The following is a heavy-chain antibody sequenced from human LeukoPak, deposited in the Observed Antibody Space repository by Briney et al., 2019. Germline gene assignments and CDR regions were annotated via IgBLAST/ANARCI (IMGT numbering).Heavy chain of an antibody. CDR1: GFTFSSYS. V-gene: IGHV3-48*04. D-gene: IGHD5-24*01. CDR3: ARDLMATPQNPFDY. Sequence: PGGSLRLSCAASGFTFSSYSMNWVRQAPGKGMEWVSYISSSSSTIYYADSVKGRFTISRDNAKNSLYLQMNSLRPEDTAVYYCARDLMATPQNPFDYWGQGTLVTVSS. CDR2: ISSSSSTI. J-gene: IGHJ4*02.